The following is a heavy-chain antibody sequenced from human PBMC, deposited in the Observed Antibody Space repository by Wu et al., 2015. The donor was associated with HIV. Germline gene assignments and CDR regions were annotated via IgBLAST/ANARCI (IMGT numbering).Heavy chain of an antibody. J-gene: IGHJ4*02. Sequence: QVQVVQSGAEVKKLGLSXGLLQDFWLHLYQLWYQLGPTGPGQGLGWMGWISTYNGDTNYAQKVQGRVTMTTDTSTSTAYMELRSLKSDDTAVYFCARTVSGHDYFDFWGPGIPGHRLL. V-gene: IGHV1-18*01. CDR2: ISTYNGDT. CDR1: LHLYQLW. D-gene: IGHD3-3*01. CDR3: ARTVSGHDYFDF.